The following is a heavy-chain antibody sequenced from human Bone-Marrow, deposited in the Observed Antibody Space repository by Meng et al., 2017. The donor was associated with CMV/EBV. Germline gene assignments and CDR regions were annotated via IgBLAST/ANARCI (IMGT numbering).Heavy chain of an antibody. V-gene: IGHV3-13*01. D-gene: IGHD2-2*01. Sequence: GESLKISCAASGFTFSSYDMHWVRQATGKGLEWVSAIGTAGDTYYPGSVKGRFTISRENAKNSLYLQMNSLRAGDTAVYYCAKGPYCTSSSCHGGMAFDIWGRGTLVTVSS. J-gene: IGHJ3*02. CDR2: IGTAGDT. CDR1: GFTFSSYD. CDR3: AKGPYCTSSSCHGGMAFDI.